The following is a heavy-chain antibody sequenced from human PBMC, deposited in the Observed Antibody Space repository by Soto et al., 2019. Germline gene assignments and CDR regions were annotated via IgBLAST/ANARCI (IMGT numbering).Heavy chain of an antibody. D-gene: IGHD1-1*01. Sequence: SETLSLTCTVSGGSVSSGSYYWSWIWQPPGKGLEWIGYIYYSGSTNYNPSLKSRVTISVDTSKNQFSLKLSSVTAADTAVYYCARMEGLNYYYGMDVWGQGTTVTVSS. J-gene: IGHJ6*02. CDR1: GGSVSSGSYY. V-gene: IGHV4-61*01. CDR2: IYYSGST. CDR3: ARMEGLNYYYGMDV.